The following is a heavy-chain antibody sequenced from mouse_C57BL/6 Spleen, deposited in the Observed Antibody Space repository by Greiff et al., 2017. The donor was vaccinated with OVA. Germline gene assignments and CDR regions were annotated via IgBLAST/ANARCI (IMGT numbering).Heavy chain of an antibody. Sequence: QVQLQQPGAELVKPGASVKLSCKASGYTFTSYWMQWVKQRPGQGLEWIGEIDPSDSYTNYNQKFKGKATLTVDTSSSTAYMQLSSLTSEDSAVYYGAETRLGEATRDFDDWGTGTTVTVSS. J-gene: IGHJ1*03. CDR3: AETRLGEATRDFDD. CDR1: GYTFTSYW. CDR2: IDPSDSYT. V-gene: IGHV1-50*01. D-gene: IGHD1-1*01.